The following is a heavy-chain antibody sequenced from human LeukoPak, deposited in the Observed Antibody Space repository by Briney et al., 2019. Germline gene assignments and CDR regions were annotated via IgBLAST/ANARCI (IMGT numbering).Heavy chain of an antibody. J-gene: IGHJ4*02. CDR2: IYSSGST. Sequence: PSETLSLTCTVSGGSISSSSYYWGWIRQPPGKGLEWIGSIYSSGSTYYNPSLKSRVTISVDTSKNQFSLKLSSVTAADTAVYYFATPLLDYYDSSGQLYYFDYWGQGTLVTVSS. V-gene: IGHV4-39*01. CDR1: GGSISSSSYY. D-gene: IGHD3-22*01. CDR3: ATPLLDYYDSSGQLYYFDY.